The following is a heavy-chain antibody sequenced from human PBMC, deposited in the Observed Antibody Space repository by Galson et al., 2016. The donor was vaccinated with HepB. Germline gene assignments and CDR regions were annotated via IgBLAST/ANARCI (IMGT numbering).Heavy chain of an antibody. J-gene: IGHJ4*02. CDR3: ARDRRTHTIVTTCFDY. CDR1: GFTLKTYS. Sequence: SLRLSCATSGFTLKTYSMSWVRQAPGKGLEWVSSISSSSNYKYYADSVKGRFTISRDNAKNSLWLQMDSLRAEDTAVYYCARDRRTHTIVTTCFDYWGQGTVVTVSS. D-gene: IGHD4-11*01. V-gene: IGHV3-21*01. CDR2: ISSSSNYK.